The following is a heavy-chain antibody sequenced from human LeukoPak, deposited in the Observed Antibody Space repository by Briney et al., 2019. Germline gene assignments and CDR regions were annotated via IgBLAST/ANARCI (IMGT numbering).Heavy chain of an antibody. CDR1: GGSISSGGYY. CDR3: ARGVSYWFDP. V-gene: IGHV4-31*03. CDR2: IYYSGST. Sequence: TSETLSLTCTVSGGSISSGGYYWSWIRQHPGKGLEWIGYIYYSGSTYYNPSLKSRVTISVDTSKNQFSLKLSSVTAADTAVYYCARGVSYWFDPWGQGTLVTVSS. D-gene: IGHD3-16*01. J-gene: IGHJ5*02.